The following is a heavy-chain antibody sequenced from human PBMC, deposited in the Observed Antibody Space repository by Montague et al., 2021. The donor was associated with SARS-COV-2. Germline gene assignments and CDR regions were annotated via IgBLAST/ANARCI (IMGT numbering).Heavy chain of an antibody. D-gene: IGHD2-21*02. Sequence: TLSLTRTVSGGSIRSGSYYWGWIRQPAGKGLEWIGRIYSSGSTNYNPSLKSRVTMSVDTSKNQLSLEVSSVTAADTAVYYCARDYGDYSYYYGFDVWGQGTIVTVSS. CDR1: GGSIRSGSYY. CDR2: IYSSGST. J-gene: IGHJ6*02. V-gene: IGHV4-61*02. CDR3: ARDYGDYSYYYGFDV.